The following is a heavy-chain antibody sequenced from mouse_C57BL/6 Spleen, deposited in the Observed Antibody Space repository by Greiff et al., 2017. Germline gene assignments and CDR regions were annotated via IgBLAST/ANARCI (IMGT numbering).Heavy chain of an antibody. CDR1: GYTFTSYW. CDR2: IDPSDSYT. CDR3: ARSHGSFPSYFDY. D-gene: IGHD1-1*01. V-gene: IGHV1-69*01. J-gene: IGHJ2*01. Sequence: QVQLQQPGAELVMPGASVKLSCKASGYTFTSYWMHWVKQRPGQGLEWIGEIDPSDSYTNYNQKFKGKSTLTVDKSSSTAYMQLSSLTSEDSAVYYCARSHGSFPSYFDYWGQGTTLTVSS.